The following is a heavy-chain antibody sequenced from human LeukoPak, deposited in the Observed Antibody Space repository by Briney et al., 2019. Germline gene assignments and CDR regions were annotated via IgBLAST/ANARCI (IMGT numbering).Heavy chain of an antibody. J-gene: IGHJ6*03. CDR2: IIPILGTA. CDR1: GGTFNSYA. CDR3: HVDLDSSGYYYEGARGYYYMDV. Sequence: ASVKVSCKASGGTFNSYAISWVRQAPGQGLEWMGGIIPILGTANYAQQFQGRVTITTDDSTSTAYMELSSLRSEDTAVYYCHVDLDSSGYYYEGARGYYYMDVWGKGTTVTVSS. V-gene: IGHV1-69*05. D-gene: IGHD3-22*01.